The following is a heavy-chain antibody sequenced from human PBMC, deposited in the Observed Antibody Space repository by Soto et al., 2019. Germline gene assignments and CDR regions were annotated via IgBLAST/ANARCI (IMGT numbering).Heavy chain of an antibody. CDR2: IWYDGSNK. D-gene: IGHD3-16*01. Sequence: LRLSCAASGFTFSSNGMHWVRQAPGKGLEWVAVIWYDGSNKYYADSVEGRFTISRDNSKNTLYLQMNSMRAEDTAVYYCARWGNNKKLDYWGQGTLVTVSS. CDR3: ARWGNNKKLDY. CDR1: GFTFSSNG. J-gene: IGHJ4*02. V-gene: IGHV3-33*01.